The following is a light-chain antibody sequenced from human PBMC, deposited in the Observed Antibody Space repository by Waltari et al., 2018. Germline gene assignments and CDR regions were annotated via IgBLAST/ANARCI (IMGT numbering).Light chain of an antibody. CDR1: LSLFYSYNGKDY. J-gene: IGKJ1*01. V-gene: IGKV4-1*01. CDR2: WAS. CDR3: QQYYSTIRS. Sequence: EIEMTQSPDSLAVSLGERAIISCKSGLSLFYSYNGKDYLAWYQQKPGQPPKLLISWASTRESGVPDRFSGSGSRTNFTLTISSLQAEDVAVYYCQQYYSTIRSFGQGTKIEIK.